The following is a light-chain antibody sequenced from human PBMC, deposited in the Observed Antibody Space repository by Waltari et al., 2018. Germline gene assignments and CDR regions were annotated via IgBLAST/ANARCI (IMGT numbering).Light chain of an antibody. CDR2: GAS. CDR1: QSVSSSY. V-gene: IGKV3-20*01. J-gene: IGKJ5*01. CDR3: QQYVSSPIT. Sequence: EIVLTQSPGTMSLSPGERATLSCRASQSVSSSYLAWYQQKPGQAPRLLIYGASSRATGLPDRFSGSGSGTDFTLTISRLEPEDCAVYYCQQYVSSPITFGQGTRLDIK.